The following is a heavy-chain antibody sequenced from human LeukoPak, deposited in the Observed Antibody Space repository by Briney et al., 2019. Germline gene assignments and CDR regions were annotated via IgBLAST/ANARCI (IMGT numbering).Heavy chain of an antibody. J-gene: IGHJ4*02. D-gene: IGHD2-15*01. CDR2: ISYDGSNK. CDR3: VRDRGYCSGGTCYALWDY. V-gene: IGHV3-30-3*01. Sequence: GRSLRLSCAASGFTFSSYAMHWVRQAPGKGLEWVAVISYDGSNKYYADSVKGRFTISRDNSKNTLYLQMNSLRAEDTAMYYCVRDRGYCSGGTCYALWDYWGQGTLVTVSS. CDR1: GFTFSSYA.